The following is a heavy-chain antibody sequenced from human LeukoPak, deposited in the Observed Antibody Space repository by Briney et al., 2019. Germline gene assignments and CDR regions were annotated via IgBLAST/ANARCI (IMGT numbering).Heavy chain of an antibody. Sequence: ASVKVSCKVSGYTLTELSMHWVRQAPGKGLEWMGGFDPEDGETIYAQKFQGRVTMTTDTSTSTAYMELRSLRSDDTAVYYCARVAYDFWSGYSSYFDYWGQGTLVTVSS. V-gene: IGHV1-24*01. CDR3: ARVAYDFWSGYSSYFDY. CDR1: GYTLTELS. CDR2: FDPEDGET. J-gene: IGHJ4*02. D-gene: IGHD3-3*01.